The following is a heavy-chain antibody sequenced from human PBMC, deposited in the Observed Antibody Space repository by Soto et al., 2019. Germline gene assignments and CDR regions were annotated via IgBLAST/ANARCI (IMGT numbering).Heavy chain of an antibody. CDR2: IDHSGYT. J-gene: IGHJ5*02. CDR1: GGSFNGYY. CDR3: ARVRDWFDP. D-gene: IGHD3-3*01. Sequence: PSETLSLTCAVYGGSFNGYYWNWIRQPPGKGLEWIGEIDHSGYTNYNPSLKSRVTISVDTSKNQFSLRLTSVTAADTAVYYCARVRDWFDPWGQGTLVTV. V-gene: IGHV4-34*01.